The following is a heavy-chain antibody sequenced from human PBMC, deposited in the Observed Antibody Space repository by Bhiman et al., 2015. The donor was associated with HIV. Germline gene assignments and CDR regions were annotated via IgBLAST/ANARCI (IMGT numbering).Heavy chain of an antibody. V-gene: IGHV3-20*04. CDR2: NWNGGVT. CDR3: ARETPYSGSTK. D-gene: IGHD1-26*01. J-gene: IGHJ4*02. Sequence: EVQLVESGGGVVRPGGSLRLSCAASGFTFNDYGMAWVRQAPGKGLEWVSGNWNGGVTDYADSVKGRFTISRDYAKNSLYLQMNSLRAEDTALYYCARETPYSGSTKWGQGTLVTVSS. CDR1: GFTFNDYG.